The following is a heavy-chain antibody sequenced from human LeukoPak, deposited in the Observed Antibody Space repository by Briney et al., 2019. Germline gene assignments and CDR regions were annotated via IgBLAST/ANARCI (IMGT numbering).Heavy chain of an antibody. CDR3: ARIWYFGDNNWRYFDY. D-gene: IGHD1-20*01. CDR1: GFTFSNFW. V-gene: IGHV3-7*01. Sequence: PGGSLRLSCAASGFTFSNFWMSWVRQAPGKGLEWVANIDPDGSETQYVGSVKGRFTASRDNAKNSLYLQMNSLRAEDTAIYYCARIWYFGDNNWRYFDYWVQGTLVTVSS. J-gene: IGHJ4*02. CDR2: IDPDGSET.